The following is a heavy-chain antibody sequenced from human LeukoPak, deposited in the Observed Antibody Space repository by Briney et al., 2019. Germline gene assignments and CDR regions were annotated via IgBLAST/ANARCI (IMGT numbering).Heavy chain of an antibody. D-gene: IGHD6-13*01. Sequence: SETLSLTCTVSNDSISPLYWGWIRQPPGKGLEFIGYIFYSGTTSFNPSLKSRVTLSVDTSKNQFSLRLNSVTAADTVVYYCARGGSAAKYYFDSWGQGTLVTVSS. V-gene: IGHV4-59*11. J-gene: IGHJ4*02. CDR2: IFYSGTT. CDR1: NDSISPLY. CDR3: ARGGSAAKYYFDS.